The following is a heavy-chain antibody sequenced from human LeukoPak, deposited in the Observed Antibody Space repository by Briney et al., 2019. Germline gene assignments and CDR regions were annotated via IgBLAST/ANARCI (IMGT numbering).Heavy chain of an antibody. CDR1: GYTFTGYY. D-gene: IGHD6-13*01. V-gene: IGHV1-2*02. J-gene: IGHJ6*03. Sequence: ASVKVSCKASGYTFTGYYMHWVRQAPGQGLEWMGWINPNSGGTNYAQKFQGRVTMTRDTSISTAYMELSRLRSDDTAVYYCARVGRSSSHDYYYYMDVWGKGTRSPSP. CDR2: INPNSGGT. CDR3: ARVGRSSSHDYYYYMDV.